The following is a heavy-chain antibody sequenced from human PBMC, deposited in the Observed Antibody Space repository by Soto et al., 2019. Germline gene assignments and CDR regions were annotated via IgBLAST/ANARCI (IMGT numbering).Heavy chain of an antibody. V-gene: IGHV3-53*01. CDR2: IYSGGST. Sequence: GGSLRLSCAASGFTVSSNYMSWVRQAPGKGLEWVSVIYSGGSTYYADSVKGRFTISRDNSKNTLYLQMNSLRAEDTAVYYCARANVAAWGYYYGMDVWGQGTTVTVSS. CDR1: GFTVSSNY. J-gene: IGHJ6*02. D-gene: IGHD6-25*01. CDR3: ARANVAAWGYYYGMDV.